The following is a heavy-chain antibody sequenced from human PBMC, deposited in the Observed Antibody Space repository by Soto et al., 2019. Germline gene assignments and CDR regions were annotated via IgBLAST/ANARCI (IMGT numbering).Heavy chain of an antibody. CDR1: GASIISSY. CDR3: ARGYYETGSGHSNPFDI. V-gene: IGHV4-59*01. J-gene: IGHJ3*02. D-gene: IGHD3-22*01. CDR2: VYYTGST. Sequence: ASETLSLTCTVSGASIISSYWSWIRQSPEKGLEWIGYVYYTGSTNYNPSLKGRVTISLDTSSNQFSLKLNSVTAADTAVYFCARGYYETGSGHSNPFDIWGQGTMVTVSS.